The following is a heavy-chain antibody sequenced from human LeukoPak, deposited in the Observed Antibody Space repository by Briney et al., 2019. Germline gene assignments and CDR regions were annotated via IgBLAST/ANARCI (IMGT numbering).Heavy chain of an antibody. J-gene: IGHJ4*02. V-gene: IGHV3-48*01. CDR2: ISSSSSTI. CDR1: GFTFSSYS. Sequence: GGSLRLSCAASGFTFSSYSMNWVRQAPGKGLEWVSYISSSSSTIYYADSVKGRFTISRDNAKNSLYLQMNSLRAEDTAVYYCARYSSGPRYYWGQGTLVTVFS. D-gene: IGHD6-19*01. CDR3: ARYSSGPRYY.